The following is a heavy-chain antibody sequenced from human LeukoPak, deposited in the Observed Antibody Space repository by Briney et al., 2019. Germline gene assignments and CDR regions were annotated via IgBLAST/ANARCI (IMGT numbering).Heavy chain of an antibody. CDR1: GYTFTGYY. Sequence: ASVKVSCKASGYTFTGYYMHWVRQAPGQGLEWMGWINPNSGGTNYAQKFQGRVTMTRDTSISTAYMELSRLRSDDTAVYYCAREENYCSGSTCPFDYWGQGTLVTVSS. CDR3: AREENYCSGSTCPFDY. V-gene: IGHV1-2*02. J-gene: IGHJ4*02. CDR2: INPNSGGT. D-gene: IGHD2-2*01.